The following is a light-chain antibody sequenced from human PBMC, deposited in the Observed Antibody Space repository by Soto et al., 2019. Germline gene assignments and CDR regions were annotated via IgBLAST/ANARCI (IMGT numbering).Light chain of an antibody. CDR3: QQRNSYPSST. V-gene: IGKV1-9*01. J-gene: IGKJ4*02. Sequence: IQLTQSPSSLSASVGDRVTITCRASQGFNSYFAWYQQKPGKAPKLLIYAASTFQSGVPSRFSGSRTGTDFTLTISSLQPEYFATYYCQQRNSYPSSTVGGGTKVEIK. CDR2: AAS. CDR1: QGFNSY.